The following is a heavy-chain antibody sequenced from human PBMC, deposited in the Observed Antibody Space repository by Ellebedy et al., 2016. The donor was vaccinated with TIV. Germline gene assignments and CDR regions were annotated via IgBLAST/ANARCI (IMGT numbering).Heavy chain of an antibody. CDR2: IYSGAT. V-gene: IGHV3-23*03. J-gene: IGHJ4*02. D-gene: IGHD2-15*01. CDR1: GFTFSTNA. Sequence: GESLKISCAASGFTFSTNAMSWVRQAPGKGLEWVSGIYSGATHYADSVKGRFTISRDNSKNTLYLQMNSLRAEDTAVYYCAKDRYCSGGSCYWVDYWGQGTLVTVSS. CDR3: AKDRYCSGGSCYWVDY.